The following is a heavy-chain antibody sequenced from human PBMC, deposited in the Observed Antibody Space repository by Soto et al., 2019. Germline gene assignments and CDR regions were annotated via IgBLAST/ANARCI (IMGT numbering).Heavy chain of an antibody. CDR3: ARESDYGDYLDY. CDR1: GFTFSSYS. D-gene: IGHD4-17*01. Sequence: EVQLVESGGGLVKPGGSLRLSCAASGFTFSSYSMNWVRQAPGKGLEWVSSISSSSSYIYYAYSVKGRFTISRDNAKNSLYLQMNSLRAEDTAVYYCARESDYGDYLDYWGQGTLVTVSS. V-gene: IGHV3-21*01. J-gene: IGHJ4*02. CDR2: ISSSSSYI.